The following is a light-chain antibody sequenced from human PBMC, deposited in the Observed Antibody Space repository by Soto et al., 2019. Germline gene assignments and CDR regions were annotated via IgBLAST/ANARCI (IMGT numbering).Light chain of an antibody. J-gene: IGLJ2*01. Sequence: QSVLTQPPSASGTPGQRVTISCSGSSSNIGSNTVNWYQQLPGTAPKLLIYSNNQRPSGVPDRFSGSKSGTSASLAISGLPAEDEADYYCAAWDERLNGVVFGGGTKLTVL. CDR1: SSNIGSNT. V-gene: IGLV1-44*01. CDR2: SNN. CDR3: AAWDERLNGVV.